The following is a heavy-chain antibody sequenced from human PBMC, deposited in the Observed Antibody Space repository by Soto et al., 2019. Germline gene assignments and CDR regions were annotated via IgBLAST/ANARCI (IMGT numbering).Heavy chain of an antibody. CDR2: IYPGNSDT. CDR1: GYSFTNYW. Sequence: GESLKISCKGSGYSFTNYWIGWVRQMPGKGLEWMGIIYPGNSDTRYSPSFQGQVTISADKSSSTAYLQWSSLKASDTAMYYCARSGYYDSSGFFNFDHWGQGTLVTVSS. CDR3: ARSGYYDSSGFFNFDH. D-gene: IGHD3-22*01. J-gene: IGHJ4*02. V-gene: IGHV5-51*01.